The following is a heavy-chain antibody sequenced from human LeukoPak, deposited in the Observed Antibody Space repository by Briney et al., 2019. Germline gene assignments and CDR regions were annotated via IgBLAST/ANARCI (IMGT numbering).Heavy chain of an antibody. D-gene: IGHD3-10*01. CDR1: GYTLTELS. CDR3: ATDYYGSGSYT. J-gene: IGHJ5*02. Sequence: EASVKVSCKVSGYTLTELSMHWVRRAPGKGLEWMGGFDPEDGETIYAQKFQGRVTMTEDTSTDTAYMELSSLRSEDTAVYYCATDYYGSGSYTWGQGTLVTVSS. CDR2: FDPEDGET. V-gene: IGHV1-24*01.